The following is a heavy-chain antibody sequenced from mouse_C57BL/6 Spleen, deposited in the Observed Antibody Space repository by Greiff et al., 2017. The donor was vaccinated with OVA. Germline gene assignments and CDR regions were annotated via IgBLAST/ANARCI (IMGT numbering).Heavy chain of an antibody. CDR2: IDPETGGT. V-gene: IGHV1-15*01. CDR1: GYTFTDYE. Sequence: VQLQESGAELVRPGASVTLSCKASGYTFTDYEMHWVKQTPVHGLEWIGAIDPETGGTAYNQKFKGKAILTADKSSSTAYMELRSLTSEDSAVYYCTRFPPHYYGSSYDAYWGQGTLVTVSA. D-gene: IGHD1-1*01. CDR3: TRFPPHYYGSSYDAY. J-gene: IGHJ3*01.